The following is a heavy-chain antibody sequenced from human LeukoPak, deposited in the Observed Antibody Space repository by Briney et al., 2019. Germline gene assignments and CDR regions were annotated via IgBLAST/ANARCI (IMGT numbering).Heavy chain of an antibody. CDR3: AKRTSGSSWYSSDS. D-gene: IGHD6-13*01. V-gene: IGHV3-23*01. CDR2: MSGDATST. Sequence: GGSLRLSCAGSGFTFSSFAMNWVRQAPGKGLEWVSTMSGDATSTYYADSVKGRFTISRDNSKTTLFLQMNSLRAEDTAVYYCAKRTSGSSWYSSDSWGQGTLVTVSS. CDR1: GFTFSSFA. J-gene: IGHJ4*02.